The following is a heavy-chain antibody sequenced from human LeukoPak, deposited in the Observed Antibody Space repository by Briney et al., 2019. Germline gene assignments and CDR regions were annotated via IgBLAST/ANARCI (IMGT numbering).Heavy chain of an antibody. CDR3: ARVRWPAASRGYSYGSPY. CDR1: GFTFSSYW. V-gene: IGHV3-7*01. D-gene: IGHD5-18*01. J-gene: IGHJ4*02. Sequence: GGSLILSCAASGFTFSSYWMSWVRQAPGKGLEWVANIKQDGSEKYYVDSVKGRFTISRDNAKNSLYLQMNSLRAEDTAVYYCARVRWPAASRGYSYGSPYWGQGTLVTVSS. CDR2: IKQDGSEK.